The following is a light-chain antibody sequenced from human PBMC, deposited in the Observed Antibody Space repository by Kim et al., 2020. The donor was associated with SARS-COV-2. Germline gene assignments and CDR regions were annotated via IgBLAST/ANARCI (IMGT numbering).Light chain of an antibody. V-gene: IGLV3-19*01. CDR3: NSRASNDNVV. CDR2: GTN. Sequence: SSELTQDAAVSAALGQTVRSTCQGDSLRSYYATWYQQKPGQAPIVVIYGTNNRLSGIPDRFSGSSSGNTASLTTTGTQAGDEADYHCNSRASNDNVVFGG. CDR1: SLRSYY. J-gene: IGLJ2*01.